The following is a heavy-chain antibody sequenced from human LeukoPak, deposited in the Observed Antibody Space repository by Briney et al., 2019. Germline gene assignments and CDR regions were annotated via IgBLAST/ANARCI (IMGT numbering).Heavy chain of an antibody. CDR3: ARAGPVSRFDY. V-gene: IGHV4-34*01. CDR1: GGSFSGYY. J-gene: IGHJ4*02. Sequence: PSETLSLTCAVYGGSFSGYYWSWIRQPPGKGLEWIGEINHSGSTNYNPSLKSRVTISVDTSKNQFSLKPSSVTAADTAVYYCARAGPVSRFDYWGQGTLVTVSS. CDR2: INHSGST. D-gene: IGHD1-20*01.